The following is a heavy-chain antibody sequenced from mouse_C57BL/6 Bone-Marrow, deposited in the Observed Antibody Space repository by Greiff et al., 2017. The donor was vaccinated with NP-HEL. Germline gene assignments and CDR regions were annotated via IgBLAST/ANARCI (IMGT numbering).Heavy chain of an antibody. Sequence: EVQLQQSGPELVKPGASVKISCKASGYTFTDYYMNWVKQSHGKSLEWIGDINPNNGGTSYNQKFKGKATLTVDKSSSTAYMELRSLTSEDSAVYYCARVLTTVVAIDYWGQGTTLTVSS. J-gene: IGHJ2*01. V-gene: IGHV1-26*01. CDR3: ARVLTTVVAIDY. CDR1: GYTFTDYY. D-gene: IGHD1-1*01. CDR2: INPNNGGT.